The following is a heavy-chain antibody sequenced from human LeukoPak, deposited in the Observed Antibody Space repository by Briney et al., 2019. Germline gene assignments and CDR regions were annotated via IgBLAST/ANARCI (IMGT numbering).Heavy chain of an antibody. Sequence: AASVKVSCKASGYTFTSYGISWVRQAPGQGLEWMGWISANDGNTDYPQKLQGRVTMTTDTSTSTAYMELRSLRSEDTAVYYCARGSNEDFWSGYLYYYYYGMDVWGQGTTVTVSS. D-gene: IGHD3-3*01. CDR2: ISANDGNT. V-gene: IGHV1-18*01. CDR1: GYTFTSYG. J-gene: IGHJ6*02. CDR3: ARGSNEDFWSGYLYYYYYGMDV.